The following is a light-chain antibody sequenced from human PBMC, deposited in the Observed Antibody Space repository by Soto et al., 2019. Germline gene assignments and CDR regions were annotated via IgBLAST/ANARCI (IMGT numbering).Light chain of an antibody. Sequence: SVLTQPPSVSAAPGQKVTISCSGSSSNIGNNYVSWYQQLPGTAPRLLIYENNLRPSGIPDRFSGSKSGTSATLGITGLQTGDEADYYCATWDSSLSAGVFGGGTKLTVL. CDR2: ENN. CDR1: SSNIGNNY. CDR3: ATWDSSLSAGV. J-gene: IGLJ3*02. V-gene: IGLV1-51*02.